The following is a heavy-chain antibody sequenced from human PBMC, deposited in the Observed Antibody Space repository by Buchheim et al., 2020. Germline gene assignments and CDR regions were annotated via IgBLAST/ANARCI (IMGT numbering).Heavy chain of an antibody. D-gene: IGHD6-6*01. CDR2: IYYSGST. J-gene: IGHJ6*03. Sequence: QLQLQESGPGLVKPSETLSLTCTVSGGSISSSSYYWGWIRQPPGKGLEWIGSIYYSGSTYYNPSLKSRVTISVDTSKNQFSLKLSSVTAADTAVYYCARVLAAHYYYYYYMDVWGKGTT. CDR3: ARVLAAHYYYYYYMDV. CDR1: GGSISSSSYY. V-gene: IGHV4-39*01.